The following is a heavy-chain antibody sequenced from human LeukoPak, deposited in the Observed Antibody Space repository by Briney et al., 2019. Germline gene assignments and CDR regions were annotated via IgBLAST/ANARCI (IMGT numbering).Heavy chain of an antibody. V-gene: IGHV3-74*01. CDR3: ATKQWLAPPPDS. CDR1: GFTFSKYW. Sequence: PGGSLRLSCAASGFTFSKYWMLWVRQAPGKGLESVSQINTDGTVTTYTDSVKGRFPVSRDNADNTLFLQMNSVRDEDTAVYYCATKQWLAPPPDSWGQGTPVSVSS. CDR2: INTDGTVT. D-gene: IGHD6-19*01. J-gene: IGHJ4*02.